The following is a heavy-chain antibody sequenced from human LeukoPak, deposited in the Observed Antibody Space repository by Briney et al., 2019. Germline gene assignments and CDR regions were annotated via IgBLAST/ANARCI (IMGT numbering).Heavy chain of an antibody. Sequence: GESLKISCKGSGYSFTSYWIGWVRQMPGKGLEWMGIIYPGDSDTRYSPSFQGQVTISADKSISTAYLQWSSLKASDTALYYCARSSPIFGVVIIRGPPDSWGRGPLVTGSS. V-gene: IGHV5-51*01. D-gene: IGHD3-3*01. CDR3: ARSSPIFGVVIIRGPPDS. CDR1: GYSFTSYW. J-gene: IGHJ4*03. CDR2: IYPGDSDT.